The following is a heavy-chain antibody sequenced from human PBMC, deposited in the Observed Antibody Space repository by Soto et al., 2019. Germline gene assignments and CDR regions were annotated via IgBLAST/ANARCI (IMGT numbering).Heavy chain of an antibody. Sequence: GGSLRLSCAASGFTFSSYAMSWVRQAPGKGLEWVSAISGSGGSTYYADSVKGRFTISRDNSKNTLYLQMNSLRAEDTAVYYCAKDGITMVRGVIKNDYYYGMDVWGQGTTVTVSS. CDR2: ISGSGGST. CDR1: GFTFSSYA. CDR3: AKDGITMVRGVIKNDYYYGMDV. J-gene: IGHJ6*02. D-gene: IGHD3-10*01. V-gene: IGHV3-23*01.